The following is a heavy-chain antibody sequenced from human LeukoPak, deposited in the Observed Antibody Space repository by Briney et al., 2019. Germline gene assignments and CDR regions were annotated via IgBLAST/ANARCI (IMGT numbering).Heavy chain of an antibody. CDR1: GGTFSCYA. J-gene: IGHJ6*02. CDR2: IIPIFGIA. CDR3: ARDPKDNWNTGDYYYGMDV. V-gene: IGHV1-69*04. Sequence: SVKVSCKASGGTFSCYAISWVRQAPGQGLEWMGRIIPIFGIANYAQKFQGRVTITADKSTSTAYMELSSLRSEDTAVYYCARDPKDNWNTGDYYYGMDVWGQGTTVTVSS. D-gene: IGHD1/OR15-1a*01.